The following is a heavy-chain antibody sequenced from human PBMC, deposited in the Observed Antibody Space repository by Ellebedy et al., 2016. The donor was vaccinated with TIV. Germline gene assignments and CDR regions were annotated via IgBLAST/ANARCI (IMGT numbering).Heavy chain of an antibody. V-gene: IGHV3-30*03. CDR2: ISYDGSNK. CDR1: GFTFSSYG. Sequence: GGSLRLSXAASGFTFSSYGMHWVRQAPGKGLEWVAVISYDGSNKYYADSVKGRFTISRDNSKNTLYLQMNSLRAEDTAVYYCAREYSYGYFYFDYWGQGTLVTVSS. D-gene: IGHD5-18*01. CDR3: AREYSYGYFYFDY. J-gene: IGHJ4*02.